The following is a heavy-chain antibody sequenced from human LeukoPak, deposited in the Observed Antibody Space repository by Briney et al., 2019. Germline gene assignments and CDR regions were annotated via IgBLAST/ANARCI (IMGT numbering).Heavy chain of an antibody. Sequence: SVKVSCKASGYTFTSYGISWVRQAPGQGLEWMGGIIPIFGTANYAQKFQGRVTITADESTSTAYMELSSLRSEDTAVYYCARVVLPDYYFDYWGQGTLVTVSS. J-gene: IGHJ4*02. CDR3: ARVVLPDYYFDY. V-gene: IGHV1-69*13. D-gene: IGHD2-15*01. CDR1: GYTFTSYG. CDR2: IIPIFGTA.